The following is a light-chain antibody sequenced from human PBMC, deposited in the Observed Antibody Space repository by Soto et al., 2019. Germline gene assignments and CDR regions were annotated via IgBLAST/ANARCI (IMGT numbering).Light chain of an antibody. CDR1: SSNIGSNT. Sequence: LTQPPSASGTPGQRVTISCSGSSSNIGSNTVNWYQQLPGTAPKLLIYSNNQRPSGVPDRFSGSKSGTSVSLAISGLQSEDEADYYCAAWDDSLNGPVFGGGTKLTVL. V-gene: IGLV1-44*01. J-gene: IGLJ2*01. CDR3: AAWDDSLNGPV. CDR2: SNN.